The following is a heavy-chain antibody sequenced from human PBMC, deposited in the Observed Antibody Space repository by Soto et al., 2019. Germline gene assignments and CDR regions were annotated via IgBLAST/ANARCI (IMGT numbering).Heavy chain of an antibody. D-gene: IGHD1-1*01. Sequence: QVQLQQWGAGLLKPSETLSLTCAVYGGFVSSGSYYWSWIRQPPGKGLEWIGEMSHSGGTHFNPSLKSRVAISVDTSKNQFSLKMSAVRAADTALYYWARVERGTATTVVDAFDIWGPGTRVTVSS. CDR3: ARVERGTATTVVDAFDI. V-gene: IGHV4-34*01. CDR2: MSHSGGT. J-gene: IGHJ3*02. CDR1: GGFVSSGSYY.